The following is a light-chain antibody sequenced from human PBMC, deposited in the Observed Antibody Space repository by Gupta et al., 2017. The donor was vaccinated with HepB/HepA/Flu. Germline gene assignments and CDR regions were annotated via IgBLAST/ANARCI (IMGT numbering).Light chain of an antibody. J-gene: IGLJ2*01. CDR1: SGDVGGYKY. Sequence: QSALPQPPSASGSPGQSVPISCTGTSGDVGGYKYVSWYQQHPGKAPELMIYEVTKRPSGVPDRFSGSKSGNTASLTVSGRQAEDEADYFCSACAGSNNLLFGGGTKLTVL. CDR3: SACAGSNNLL. V-gene: IGLV2-8*01. CDR2: EVT.